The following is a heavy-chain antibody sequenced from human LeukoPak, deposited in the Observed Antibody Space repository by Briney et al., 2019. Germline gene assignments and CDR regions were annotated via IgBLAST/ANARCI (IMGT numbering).Heavy chain of an antibody. CDR2: ISYDGSNK. J-gene: IGHJ1*01. Sequence: GGSLRLSCAASGFTFSSYAMHWVRQAPGKGLEWVAVISYDGSNKYYADSVKGRFTISRDNSKNTLYLQMNSLRAEDTAVYYCARDVAAGGSYYDGYFQHWGQGTLVTVS. CDR1: GFTFSSYA. V-gene: IGHV3-30*04. D-gene: IGHD1-26*01. CDR3: ARDVAAGGSYYDGYFQH.